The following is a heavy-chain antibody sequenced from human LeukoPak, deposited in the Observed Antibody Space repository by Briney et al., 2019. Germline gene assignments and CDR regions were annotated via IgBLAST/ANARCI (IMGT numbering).Heavy chain of an antibody. Sequence: GGSLRLSCAASGFTFSSYEMNWVRQAPGKGLEWVSSISSSSSYIYYADSVKGRFTISRDNAKNSLYLQMNSLRAEDTAVYYCARGSPVLRFLEWLLLGAFDIWGQGTMVTVSS. CDR2: ISSSSSYI. CDR1: GFTFSSYE. D-gene: IGHD3-3*01. V-gene: IGHV3-21*01. J-gene: IGHJ3*02. CDR3: ARGSPVLRFLEWLLLGAFDI.